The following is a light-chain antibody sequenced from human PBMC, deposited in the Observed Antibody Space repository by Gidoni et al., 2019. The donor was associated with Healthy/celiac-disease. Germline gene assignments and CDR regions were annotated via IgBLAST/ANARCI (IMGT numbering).Light chain of an antibody. J-gene: IGKJ1*01. Sequence: DIVMTQSPISLPVTPGEPASISCRSSQSLLHSNGYNYLDWYLQKPGQSPQLLIYLGSNRASGVPDRFSGSGSGTDFTLKISRVEAEDVGVYYCMQALQGTFGQGTKVEIK. CDR1: QSLLHSNGYNY. CDR2: LGS. V-gene: IGKV2-28*01. CDR3: MQALQGT.